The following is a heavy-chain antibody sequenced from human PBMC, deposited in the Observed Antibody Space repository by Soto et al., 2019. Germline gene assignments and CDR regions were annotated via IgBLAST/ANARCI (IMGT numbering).Heavy chain of an antibody. CDR2: IYYSGST. Sequence: PSDPLSLTCMVSGAPITSYYWSWSRQPTGKGLEWIGYIYYSGSTNYNPSLKSRVTISVDTSKNQFSLKLSSVTAADTAVYYCARAPAPLYSSGWYYFDYWGQGTLVTVS. CDR1: GAPITSYY. J-gene: IGHJ4*02. V-gene: IGHV4-59*01. CDR3: ARAPAPLYSSGWYYFDY. D-gene: IGHD6-13*01.